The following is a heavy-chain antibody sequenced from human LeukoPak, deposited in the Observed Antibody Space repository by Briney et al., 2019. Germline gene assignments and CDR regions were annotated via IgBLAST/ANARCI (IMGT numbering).Heavy chain of an antibody. Sequence: SETLSLTCTVSGGSISSSSYYWGWIRQPPGKGLEWIGRIYYSGSTYYNPALKSRGTIAVDTSKNQFSLKLSSVTAADTAVYYCARGGAAGTGNDYWGQATLVTVSS. CDR2: IYYSGST. CDR3: ARGGAAGTGNDY. D-gene: IGHD6-13*01. CDR1: GGSISSSSYY. V-gene: IGHV4-39*07. J-gene: IGHJ4*02.